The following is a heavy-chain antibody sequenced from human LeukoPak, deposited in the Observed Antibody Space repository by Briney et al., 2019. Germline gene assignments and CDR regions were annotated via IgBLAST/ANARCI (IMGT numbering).Heavy chain of an antibody. D-gene: IGHD3-16*01. CDR2: IHTSWTT. V-gene: IGHV4-4*07. CDR1: GGPMSRYY. Sequence: PSETLSLTCTVSGGPMSRYYWSFIRQPAGKGLEWIGRIHTSWTTYYNPSLKSRVTMSVDTSRNQFSLRLTSVTAADTAVYYCARGDYYDGGGRNWFDPWGQGTLVTVSS. J-gene: IGHJ5*02. CDR3: ARGDYYDGGGRNWFDP.